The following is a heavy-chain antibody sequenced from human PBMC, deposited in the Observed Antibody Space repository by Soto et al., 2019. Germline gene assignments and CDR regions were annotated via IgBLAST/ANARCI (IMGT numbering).Heavy chain of an antibody. CDR1: GGTFSSYA. J-gene: IGHJ4*02. Sequence: SVKVSXKASGGTFSSYAISWVRQAPGQGLEWMGGIIPIFGTANYAQKFQGRVTITADESTSTAYMELSSLRSEDTAVYFCASYWSGFYLPSGLFAYWVQGTFVIVSS. D-gene: IGHD3-3*01. CDR3: ASYWSGFYLPSGLFAY. V-gene: IGHV1-69*13. CDR2: IIPIFGTA.